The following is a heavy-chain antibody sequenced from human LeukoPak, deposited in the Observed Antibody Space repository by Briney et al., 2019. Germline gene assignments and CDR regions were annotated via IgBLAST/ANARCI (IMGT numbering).Heavy chain of an antibody. CDR1: GFTFSSYA. Sequence: SGGSLRLSCAASGFTFSSYAVSWVRQAPGKGLEWVSAISGSGGSTYYADSVKGRFTISRDNSKNTLYLQMNSLRAEDTAVYCCAKDVGGATPYDYWGRGTLVTVSS. J-gene: IGHJ4*02. V-gene: IGHV3-23*01. D-gene: IGHD1-26*01. CDR2: ISGSGGST. CDR3: AKDVGGATPYDY.